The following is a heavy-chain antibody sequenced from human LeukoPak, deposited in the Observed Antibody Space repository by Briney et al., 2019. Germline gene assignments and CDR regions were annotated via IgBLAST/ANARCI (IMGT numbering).Heavy chain of an antibody. V-gene: IGHV1-18*01. CDR3: ARVVPAAIYLIYYYYYMDV. Sequence: GASVKVSFKASGYTFTIYGISWVRQAPGQGLEWMGWISAYNGNTNYSQKLQGRGTMTTDTSTSTAYMELRSLRSDDTGVYYCARVVPAAIYLIYYYYYMDVWGKGTTVTVSS. CDR1: GYTFTIYG. D-gene: IGHD2-2*01. CDR2: ISAYNGNT. J-gene: IGHJ6*03.